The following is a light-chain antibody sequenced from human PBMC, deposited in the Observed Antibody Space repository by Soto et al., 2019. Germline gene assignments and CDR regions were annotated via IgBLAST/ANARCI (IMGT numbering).Light chain of an antibody. Sequence: QSALTQPRSVSGSLGQSVTISCTGTGSDVGGYNYVSWYQQHPGKAPKLMIYDVTIRPSGVPDRFSGSKSGNTASLTISGLQAEDEADYYCCSFADTYSWVFGGGTKLTVL. CDR3: CSFADTYSWV. J-gene: IGLJ3*02. CDR1: GSDVGGYNY. CDR2: DVT. V-gene: IGLV2-11*01.